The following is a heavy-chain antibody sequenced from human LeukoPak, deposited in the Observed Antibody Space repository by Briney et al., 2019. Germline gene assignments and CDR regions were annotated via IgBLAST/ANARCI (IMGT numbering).Heavy chain of an antibody. CDR1: GGSISSGDYY. V-gene: IGHV4-30-4*01. CDR2: IYYSGST. Sequence: SQTLSLTCTVSGGSISSGDYYWSWIRQPPGKGLEWIGYIYYSGSTYYNPSLKSRVTISIDMSKNQFSLKLSSVTAADTAVYYCASALWLGELWGFDYWGQGPLVPVSS. D-gene: IGHD3-10*01. J-gene: IGHJ4*02. CDR3: ASALWLGELWGFDY.